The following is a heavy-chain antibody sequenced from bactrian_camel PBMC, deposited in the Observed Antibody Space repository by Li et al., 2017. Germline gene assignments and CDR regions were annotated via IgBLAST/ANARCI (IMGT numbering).Heavy chain of an antibody. D-gene: IGHD3*01. CDR3: KMGGSLRCDGF. V-gene: IGHV3S40*01. CDR1: GFTFSTYY. J-gene: IGHJ6*01. CDR2: FIEADGRT. Sequence: VQLVESGGGLVQPGGSLRLSCATSGFTFSTYYITWVRQAPGMGLEWVSFIEADGRTNYDDSVKGRFTLSLDRAKDTVYLQMNSLRPEDTAKYSCKMGGSLRCDGFWGPGTQVTVS.